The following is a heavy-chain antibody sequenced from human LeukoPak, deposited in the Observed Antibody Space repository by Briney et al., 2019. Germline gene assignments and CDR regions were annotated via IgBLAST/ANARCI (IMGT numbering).Heavy chain of an antibody. V-gene: IGHV3-21*01. J-gene: IGHJ4*02. D-gene: IGHD6-19*01. CDR1: GFTFSSYS. Sequence: PGGSLRLSCAASGFTFSSYSMNWVRQAPGKGLEWVSSISSSSSYIYYADSVKGRFTISRDNAKNSLYLQMNSLRAEDTAVYYCARDRDEQWLAPFFDYWGQGTLVTVSS. CDR3: ARDRDEQWLAPFFDY. CDR2: ISSSSSYI.